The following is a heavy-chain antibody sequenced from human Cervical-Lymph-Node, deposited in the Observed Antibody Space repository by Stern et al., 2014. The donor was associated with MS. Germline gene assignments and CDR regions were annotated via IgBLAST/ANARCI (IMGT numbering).Heavy chain of an antibody. V-gene: IGHV3-30*18. D-gene: IGHD1-26*01. J-gene: IGHJ6*02. CDR3: AKDLGGSYYHYYYGMDV. Sequence: VQLVESGGGVVQPGRSLRLSCAASGFTFSSYGMHWVRQAPGKGLEWVAVISEDGSNKYYADSVKGRFTISRDNSKNTLYLQMNSLRAEDTAVYYCAKDLGGSYYHYYYGMDVWGQGTTVTVSS. CDR2: ISEDGSNK. CDR1: GFTFSSYG.